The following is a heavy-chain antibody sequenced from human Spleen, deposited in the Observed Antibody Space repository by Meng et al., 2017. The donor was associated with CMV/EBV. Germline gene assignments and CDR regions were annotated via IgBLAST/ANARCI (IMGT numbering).Heavy chain of an antibody. D-gene: IGHD2-2*01. CDR1: GFTFSRYW. J-gene: IGHJ1*01. Sequence: GGSLRLSCAGSGFTFSRYWMTWVRQAPGKGLEWVANIKQDGSETYYVDSVKGRFTIYRDNTKNSLYLQMNSLSAEDTAVYYCARESSTFSWSEYLQHWGQGTTVTVSS. CDR3: ARESSTFSWSEYLQH. CDR2: IKQDGSET. V-gene: IGHV3-7*01.